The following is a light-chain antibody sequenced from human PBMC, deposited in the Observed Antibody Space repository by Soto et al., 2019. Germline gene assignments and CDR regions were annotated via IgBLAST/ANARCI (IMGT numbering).Light chain of an antibody. Sequence: EIVMTQSPATRSVSPGGRATLSCRASQSVSTYLAWYQQKPGQAPRLLIYAASNRATGIPDRFSGSGSGADFTLTISRLEPEDFAVYYCQQYGSSPTFGQGTKVEIK. J-gene: IGKJ1*01. CDR2: AAS. V-gene: IGKV3-20*01. CDR1: QSVSTY. CDR3: QQYGSSPT.